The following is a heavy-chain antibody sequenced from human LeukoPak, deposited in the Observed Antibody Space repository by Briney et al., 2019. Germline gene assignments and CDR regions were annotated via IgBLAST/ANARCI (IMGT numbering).Heavy chain of an antibody. D-gene: IGHD3-3*01. V-gene: IGHV3-7*03. CDR3: GASVFW. J-gene: IGHJ4*02. CDR1: GFTFSNAW. Sequence: GGSLRLSCAASGFTFSNAWMSWVRQAPGKGLEWVANIKQDGSEKYYVDSVKGRFTISRDNAKNSLYLQMNSLRAEDSAVYYCGASVFWWGQGALVTVSS. CDR2: IKQDGSEK.